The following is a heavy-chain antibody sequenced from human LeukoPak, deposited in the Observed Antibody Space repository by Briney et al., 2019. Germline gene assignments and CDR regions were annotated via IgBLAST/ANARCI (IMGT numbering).Heavy chain of an antibody. J-gene: IGHJ5*02. CDR1: GFTFSSYA. D-gene: IGHD2-2*01. CDR3: ARGHYQLS. V-gene: IGHV3-7*01. CDR2: IKEEGSEK. Sequence: PGGSLRLSCAASGFTFSSYAMHWVRQAPGKGLEWVASIKEEGSEKHYEDSVKGRFTISRDNAKNSLYLQMNSLRAEDTAVYYCARGHYQLSWGQGILVTVSS.